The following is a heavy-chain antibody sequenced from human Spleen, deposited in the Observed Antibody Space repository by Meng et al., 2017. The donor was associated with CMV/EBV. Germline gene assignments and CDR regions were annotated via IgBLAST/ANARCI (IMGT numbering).Heavy chain of an antibody. D-gene: IGHD6-13*01. Sequence: SGFTFSSYWMSWVRQAPGKGLEWVANIKEDGGEKYYVDSVKGRFTVSRDNAKNSLYLQMNSLRAEDTAVYYCARDGPMHSSSWYGYWGQGTLVTVSS. CDR1: GFTFSSYW. CDR3: ARDGPMHSSSWYGY. V-gene: IGHV3-7*01. J-gene: IGHJ4*02. CDR2: IKEDGGEK.